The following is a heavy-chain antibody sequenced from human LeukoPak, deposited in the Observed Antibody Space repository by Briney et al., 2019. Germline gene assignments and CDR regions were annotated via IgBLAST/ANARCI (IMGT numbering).Heavy chain of an antibody. V-gene: IGHV3-53*01. J-gene: IGHJ4*02. CDR1: GFSFSNNY. CDR2: IYTGGDT. Sequence: GGSLRLSCAASGFSFSNNYMSWVRQAPGKGLEWVSVIYTGGDTYYADSVRGRFTIFRYTSKNTVNLQMNSLRAEDTALYYCAGGQMFTSGGFDDWGQGTLVTVSS. D-gene: IGHD6-19*01. CDR3: AGGQMFTSGGFDD.